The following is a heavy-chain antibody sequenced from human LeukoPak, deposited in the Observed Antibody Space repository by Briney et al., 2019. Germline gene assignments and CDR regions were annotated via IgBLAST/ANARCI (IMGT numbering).Heavy chain of an antibody. Sequence: AGSLRLSCAASGFAFSSYSMNWVRQAPGKGLEWVSYISSGSSSIYYADSVRGRFTISRDNAKNSLYLQLNSLRDEDTAVYYCARVVAGIDWFDPWGQGTLVTVSS. CDR2: ISSGSSSI. CDR1: GFAFSSYS. V-gene: IGHV3-48*02. J-gene: IGHJ5*02. D-gene: IGHD6-19*01. CDR3: ARVVAGIDWFDP.